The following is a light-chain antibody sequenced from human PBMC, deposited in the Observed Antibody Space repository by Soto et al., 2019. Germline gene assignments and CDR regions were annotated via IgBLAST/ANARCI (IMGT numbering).Light chain of an antibody. CDR1: QSVSSN. CDR2: DAS. V-gene: IGKV3-15*01. Sequence: DIVMTQSPATLSVSPGQRATLSCRASQSVSSNLAWYQQKPGQAPRLLIYDASTRATGIPARLSGSGSGTEFTLTISSLQSEDFAVYYCQQYNSWPYTFGQGTKLEIK. J-gene: IGKJ2*01. CDR3: QQYNSWPYT.